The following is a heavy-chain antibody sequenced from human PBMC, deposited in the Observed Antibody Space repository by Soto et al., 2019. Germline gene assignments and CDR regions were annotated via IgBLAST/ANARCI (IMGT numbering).Heavy chain of an antibody. CDR2: IYYSGST. CDR3: ARHSGILWFGELLGYMDV. Sequence: SETLSLTCTVSGGSISSSIYYWGWIRQPPGKGLEWIGSIYYSGSTYYNPSLKSRVTISVDTSKNQFSLKLSSVTAADTAVYYCARHSGILWFGELLGYMDVWGKGTTVTVSS. D-gene: IGHD3-10*01. V-gene: IGHV4-39*01. J-gene: IGHJ6*03. CDR1: GGSISSSIYY.